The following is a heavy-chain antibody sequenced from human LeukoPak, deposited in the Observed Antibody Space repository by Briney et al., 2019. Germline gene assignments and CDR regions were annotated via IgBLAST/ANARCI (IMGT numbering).Heavy chain of an antibody. V-gene: IGHV3-43*02. CDR3: AKVVHGSGWYHFDF. D-gene: IGHD6-19*01. CDR1: GFTFGDYT. J-gene: IGHJ4*02. Sequence: GGSLRLSCAASGFTFGDYTMHWVRQAPGKGLEWVALISGDGRTTHSADSVKGRFTISRDNSRHSVYLQLNSLITEDTALYYCAKVVHGSGWYHFDFWGQGTLVTVSS. CDR2: ISGDGRTT.